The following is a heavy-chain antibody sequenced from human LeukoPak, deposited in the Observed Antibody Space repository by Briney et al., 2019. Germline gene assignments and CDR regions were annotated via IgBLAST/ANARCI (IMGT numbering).Heavy chain of an antibody. V-gene: IGHV3-7*01. J-gene: IGHJ4*02. Sequence: PGGSLRLSCVASGLTFSTSWVTWVRQAPGTGLEWVANIDKHGNGKYYVDPVKGRFAISRDYASNSVFLQMDSLRAEDTSVYYCARDAGWGYYDLWGQGTPVTVSS. CDR2: IDKHGNGK. CDR1: GLTFSTSW. D-gene: IGHD1-26*01. CDR3: ARDAGWGYYDL.